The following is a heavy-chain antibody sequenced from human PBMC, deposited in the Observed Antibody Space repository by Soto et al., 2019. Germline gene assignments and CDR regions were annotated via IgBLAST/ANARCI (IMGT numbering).Heavy chain of an antibody. D-gene: IGHD3-16*01. CDR3: ARDGGAY. J-gene: IGHJ4*02. CDR1: GFTFSSYA. V-gene: IGHV3-30-3*01. Sequence: QVQLVESGGGVVQPGRSLRLSCAASGFTFSSYAMHWVRRAPGKGLEWMAVMSYDGSNKYYADSVKGPFIISRDNSKNTLYLQMNSLRPEDTALYYCARDGGAYWVQGTLVIVSS. CDR2: MSYDGSNK.